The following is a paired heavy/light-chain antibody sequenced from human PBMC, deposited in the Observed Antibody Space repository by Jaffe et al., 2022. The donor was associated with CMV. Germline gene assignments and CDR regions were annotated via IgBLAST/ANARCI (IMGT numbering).Light chain of an antibody. Sequence: IQLTQSPSSLSASVGDRVTITCRASQGISSYLAWYQQKPGKAPKLLIYAASTLQSGVPSRFSGSGSGTDFTLTISSLQPEDFATYYCQQLNSWTFGQGTKVEIK. CDR2: AAS. J-gene: IGKJ1*01. CDR3: QQLNSWT. CDR1: QGISSY. V-gene: IGKV1-9*01.
Heavy chain of an antibody. Sequence: EVQLVQSGAEVKKPGESLRISCKGSGYSFTSYWISWVRQMPGKGLEWMGRIDPSDSYTNYSPSFQGHVTISADKSISTAYLQWSSLKASDTAMYYCARQTLGTYYYGSGSGGDYYYYMDVWGKGTTVTVSS. J-gene: IGHJ6*03. CDR1: GYSFTSYW. V-gene: IGHV5-10-1*03. CDR2: IDPSDSYT. D-gene: IGHD3-10*01. CDR3: ARQTLGTYYYGSGSGGDYYYYMDV.